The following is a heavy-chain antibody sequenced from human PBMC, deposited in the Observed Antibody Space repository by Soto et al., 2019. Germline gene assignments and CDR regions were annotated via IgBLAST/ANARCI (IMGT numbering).Heavy chain of an antibody. J-gene: IGHJ6*02. V-gene: IGHV4-39*01. Sequence: SETLSLTCTVSGGSISSSSYYWGWIRQPPGKGLEWIGSIYYSGSTYYNPSLKSRVTISVDTSKNQFSLKLSSVTAADTAVYYCELVLIQYPYYYGMDVWGQGTTVTVSS. CDR1: GGSISSSSYY. D-gene: IGHD6-13*01. CDR3: ELVLIQYPYYYGMDV. CDR2: IYYSGST.